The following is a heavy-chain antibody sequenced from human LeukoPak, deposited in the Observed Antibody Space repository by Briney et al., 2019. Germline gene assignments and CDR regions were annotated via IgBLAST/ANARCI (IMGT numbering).Heavy chain of an antibody. CDR1: GGSISSSSYY. D-gene: IGHD5-24*01. CDR3: ATSRRDGYGSWTRFDY. Sequence: SETLSLTCTVSGGSISSSSYYWGWIRQPPGKGLEWIGSIYYSGSTYYNPSLKGRVTISVDTSKNQFSLKLSSVTAADTAVYYCATSRRDGYGSWTRFDYWGQGTLVTVSS. V-gene: IGHV4-39*01. CDR2: IYYSGST. J-gene: IGHJ4*02.